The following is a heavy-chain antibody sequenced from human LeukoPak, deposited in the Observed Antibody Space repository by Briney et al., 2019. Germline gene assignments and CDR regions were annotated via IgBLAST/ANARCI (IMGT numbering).Heavy chain of an antibody. J-gene: IGHJ4*02. Sequence: GASVKVSCKASGYTFTDYHMHWVRQAPGQGLEWMGWINPNSGGTNYAQKFQGRVSMTRDTSTSTVYMELSRLRSDDTAVHYCVTVYSLGDYWGQGTLVTVSS. CDR3: VTVYSLGDY. CDR2: INPNSGGT. D-gene: IGHD4-11*01. CDR1: GYTFTDYH. V-gene: IGHV1-2*02.